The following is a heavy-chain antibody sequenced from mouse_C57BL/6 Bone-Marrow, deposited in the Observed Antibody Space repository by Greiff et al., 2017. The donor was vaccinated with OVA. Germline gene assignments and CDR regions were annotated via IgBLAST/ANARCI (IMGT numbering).Heavy chain of an antibody. V-gene: IGHV5-16*01. CDR3: ARDGWDH. D-gene: IGHD3-3*01. J-gene: IGHJ2*01. Sequence: EVMLVESEGGLVQPGSSMKLSCTASGFTFSDYYMAWVRQVPEKGLEWVANINYDGSSTYYLDSLKSRFIISRDNAKNILYLQMSSLKSEDTATYYCARDGWDHWGQGTTLTVSS. CDR2: INYDGSST. CDR1: GFTFSDYY.